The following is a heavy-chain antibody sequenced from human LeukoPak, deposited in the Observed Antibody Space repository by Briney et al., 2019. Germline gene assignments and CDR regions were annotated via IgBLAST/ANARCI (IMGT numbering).Heavy chain of an antibody. CDR1: GGSFSGYY. Sequence: KPSETLSLTCAVYGGSFSGYYWSWIRQPPGKGLEWIGEIYHSGSTNYNPSLKSRVTISVDKSKNQFSLKLSSVTAADTAVYYCATRPVVTTSLDYWGQGTLVTVSS. J-gene: IGHJ4*02. CDR2: IYHSGST. D-gene: IGHD2-21*02. V-gene: IGHV4-34*01. CDR3: ATRPVVTTSLDY.